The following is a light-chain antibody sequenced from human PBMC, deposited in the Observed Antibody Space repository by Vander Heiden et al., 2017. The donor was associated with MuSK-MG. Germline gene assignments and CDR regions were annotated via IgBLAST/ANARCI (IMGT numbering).Light chain of an antibody. V-gene: IGKV3-20*01. Sequence: EIVLTQSPGTLSLSPGEGATLSCRASQSVRSNYVAWYQQKPGQAPRLLIFGVSIRATGIPDRFSGSGSGTDFTLTISRLEPEDFAVYYCQHYDSSPVTFGRGTRLEIK. CDR2: GVS. J-gene: IGKJ5*01. CDR1: QSVRSNY. CDR3: QHYDSSPVT.